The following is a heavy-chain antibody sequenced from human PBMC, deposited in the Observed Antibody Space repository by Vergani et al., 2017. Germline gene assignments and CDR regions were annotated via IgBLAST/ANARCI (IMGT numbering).Heavy chain of an antibody. CDR2: IRSKAYGGTT. V-gene: IGHV3-49*05. CDR1: GFTFGDYA. Sequence: EVQLVESGGGLVKPGRSLRLSCTASGFTFGDYAMSWFRPAPGKGLEWVGFIRSKAYGGTTEYAATVKGTFTISRDDSKSIAYLQMNSLKTEDTAVYYCTRLSLDYYDSSGYGCFDYWGQGTLVTVSS. D-gene: IGHD3-22*01. CDR3: TRLSLDYYDSSGYGCFDY. J-gene: IGHJ4*02.